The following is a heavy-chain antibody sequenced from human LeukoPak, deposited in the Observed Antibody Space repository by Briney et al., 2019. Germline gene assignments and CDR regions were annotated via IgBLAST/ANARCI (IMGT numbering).Heavy chain of an antibody. CDR3: ARKPAVAGTGYDY. J-gene: IGHJ4*02. Sequence: ASVKVSCKASGYTFTSYDINWVRQATGQGLEWMGIINPSGGSTSYAQKFQGRVTMTRDTSTSTVYMELSSLRSEDTAVYYCARKPAVAGTGYDYWGQGTLVTVSS. D-gene: IGHD6-19*01. CDR1: GYTFTSYD. CDR2: INPSGGST. V-gene: IGHV1-46*01.